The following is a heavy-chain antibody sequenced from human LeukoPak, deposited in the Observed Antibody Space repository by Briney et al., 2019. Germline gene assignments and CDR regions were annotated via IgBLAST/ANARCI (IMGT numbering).Heavy chain of an antibody. V-gene: IGHV4-39*07. CDR1: ISSSSSS. Sequence: ISSSSSSWGWIRQPPGKGLEWIGTVSYSGSTHYNPSLKSRVTISLDTSKNQFSLKLSSVTAADTAVYYCARPNFYGVNSVLGDWGQGTLVTVSS. CDR3: ARPNFYGVNSVLGD. J-gene: IGHJ4*02. CDR2: VSYSGST. D-gene: IGHD4-23*01.